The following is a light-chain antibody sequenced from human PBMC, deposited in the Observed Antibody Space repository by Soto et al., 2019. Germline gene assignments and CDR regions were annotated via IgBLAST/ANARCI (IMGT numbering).Light chain of an antibody. CDR2: EVI. CDR1: SNDVGNYDL. J-gene: IGLJ2*01. V-gene: IGLV2-23*02. Sequence: QSVLTQPASVSGSPGQSITISFTGNSNDVGNYDLVSWYQQYPGEAPKLMIYEVIKRPSGVSNRFSASKSGNTASLTISGLQPDDEADYYCCSYAGRNTPVLFGGGTKLTV. CDR3: CSYAGRNTPVL.